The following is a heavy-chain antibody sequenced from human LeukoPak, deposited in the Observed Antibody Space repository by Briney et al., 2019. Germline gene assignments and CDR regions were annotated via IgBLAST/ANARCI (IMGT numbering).Heavy chain of an antibody. D-gene: IGHD1-26*01. V-gene: IGHV5-51*01. J-gene: IGHJ4*02. CDR2: IYPGDSDT. Sequence: ASVKVSCKASGYTFTSYWIGWVRQMPGKGLEWMGIIYPGDSDTRYSPSFQGQVTISADKSISTAYLQWSSLKASDTAMYYCARRGPDSGLNFDYWGQGTLVTVSS. CDR3: ARRGPDSGLNFDY. CDR1: GYTFTSYW.